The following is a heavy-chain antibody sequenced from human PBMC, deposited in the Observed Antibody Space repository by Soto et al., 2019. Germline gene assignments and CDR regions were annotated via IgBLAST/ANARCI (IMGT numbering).Heavy chain of an antibody. V-gene: IGHV1-18*01. CDR1: GYIFVNYG. J-gene: IGHJ6*02. CDR2: ISPYTGNT. D-gene: IGHD3-16*01. Sequence: QVQLVQSGAEVKKPGASVKVSCKASGYIFVNYGIAWVRQAPGQGLEWMGRISPYTGNTHSATKIQGRLTMTTDTSTSTAYMDLGSLTSDATAVYYCVMVDNYVTPTPQDVWGQGTTVTVSS. CDR3: VMVDNYVTPTPQDV.